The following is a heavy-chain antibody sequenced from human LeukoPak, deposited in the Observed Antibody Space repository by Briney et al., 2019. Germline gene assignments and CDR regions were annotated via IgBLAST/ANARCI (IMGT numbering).Heavy chain of an antibody. CDR3: ARGGYFDSSGPSG. CDR2: IYSGGST. D-gene: IGHD3-22*01. CDR1: GFTVSSNY. Sequence: GGSLRLSCAASGFTVSSNYMSWVRQAPGKGLEWVSVIYSGGSTYYADSVKGRFTISRDNSKNTLYLQMNSLRAEDTAVYYCARGGYFDSSGPSGWGQGTLVTVSS. V-gene: IGHV3-53*01. J-gene: IGHJ4*02.